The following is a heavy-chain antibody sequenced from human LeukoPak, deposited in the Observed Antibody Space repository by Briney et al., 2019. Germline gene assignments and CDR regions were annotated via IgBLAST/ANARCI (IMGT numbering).Heavy chain of an antibody. CDR1: GFTFDDYA. V-gene: IGHV3-9*01. CDR2: ISWNSGSI. Sequence: GGSLRLSCAASGFTFDDYAMHWVRQAPGKGLEWFSGISWNSGSIGYADSVKGRFTISRGNAKNSLYLQMNSLRAEDTALYYCAKGMYSSGWYDYYYYGMDVWGQGTTVTVSS. J-gene: IGHJ6*02. CDR3: AKGMYSSGWYDYYYYGMDV. D-gene: IGHD6-19*01.